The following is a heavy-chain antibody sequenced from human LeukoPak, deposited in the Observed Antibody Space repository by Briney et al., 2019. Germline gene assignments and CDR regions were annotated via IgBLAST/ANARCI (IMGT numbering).Heavy chain of an antibody. V-gene: IGHV3-30*03. D-gene: IGHD3-10*01. CDR1: GFTFSTFW. J-gene: IGHJ6*02. Sequence: GGSLRLSCAASGFTFSTFWMSWVRQAPGKGLEWVAVISYDGSNKYYADSVKGRFTISRDNSKNTLYLQMNSLRAEDTAVYYCEVRGTYYYYYGMDVWGQGTTVTVSS. CDR3: EVRGTYYYYYGMDV. CDR2: ISYDGSNK.